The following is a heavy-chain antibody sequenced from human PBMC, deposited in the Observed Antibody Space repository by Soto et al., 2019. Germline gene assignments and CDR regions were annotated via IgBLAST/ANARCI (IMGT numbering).Heavy chain of an antibody. V-gene: IGHV3-23*01. J-gene: IGHJ4*03. CDR2: ISVSGDRA. Sequence: PGGSLRLSCAACGFTFRSYAMNWVRQAPGKGPEWVSGISVSGDRAYHGNSVKGRFTISRDNSKNTLYLQVNSQRAEDTAVYYFTKGYRASHCSCDCGGQGPHGTVSA. D-gene: IGHD3-16*02. CDR1: GFTFRSYA. CDR3: TKGYRASHCSCDC.